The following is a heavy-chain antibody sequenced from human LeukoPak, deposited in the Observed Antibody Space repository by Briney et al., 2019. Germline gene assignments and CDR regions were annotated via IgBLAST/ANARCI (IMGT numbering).Heavy chain of an antibody. Sequence: PGGSLRLSCAASGFTFSSYWMSWVRQAPGKGLEWVANIKLDGSGKYYVDSVKGRFTISRDNAKNSVYLQMNSLRAEDTAVYYCAREGSYGSGSYGSFDYWGQGTLVTVSS. D-gene: IGHD3-10*01. V-gene: IGHV3-7*01. CDR1: GFTFSSYW. CDR2: IKLDGSGK. CDR3: AREGSYGSGSYGSFDY. J-gene: IGHJ4*02.